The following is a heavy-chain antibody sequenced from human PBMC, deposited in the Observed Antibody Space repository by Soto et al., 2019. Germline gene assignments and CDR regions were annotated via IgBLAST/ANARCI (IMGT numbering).Heavy chain of an antibody. J-gene: IGHJ6*02. CDR3: ARDYYYYYYGMDV. CDR2: IKQDGSEK. CDR1: GFTFSSYW. V-gene: IGHV3-7*03. Sequence: LRLSCAASGFTFSSYWMSWVRQAPGKGLEWVANIKQDGSEKYYVDSVKGRFTISRDNAKNSLYLQMNSLRAEDTAVYYCARDYYYYYYGMDVWGQGTTVTVSS.